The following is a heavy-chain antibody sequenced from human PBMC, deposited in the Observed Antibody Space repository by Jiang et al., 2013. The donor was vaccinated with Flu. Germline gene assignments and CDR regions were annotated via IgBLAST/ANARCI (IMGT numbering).Heavy chain of an antibody. D-gene: IGHD1-26*01. CDR2: INTGNGNT. CDR3: ARREVRHFDY. CDR1: GYTFTNHA. V-gene: IGHV1-3*04. Sequence: GAEVKKPGASVKVSCKASGYTFTNHAIHWVRQAPGQRLEWMGWINTGNGNTKYSQKFQGRVTLTRDTSANTAYVELSSLTFEDTAVYYCARREVRHFDYVGPGTLVTVS. J-gene: IGHJ4*03.